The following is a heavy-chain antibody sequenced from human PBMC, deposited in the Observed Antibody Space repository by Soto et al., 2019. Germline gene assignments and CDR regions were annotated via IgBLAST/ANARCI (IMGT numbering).Heavy chain of an antibody. J-gene: IGHJ4*02. V-gene: IGHV3-23*01. Sequence: EVQLLESGGGLVQPGGSLRLSCAGSRFTFSSYAMWWVRQAPGKALECVSAISGGGETTYYADSVKGRFTISRDNSKNTLYLQINSLRAEDPAVYYCAFNSGSGSYYFDYWGQGTLVTVSS. D-gene: IGHD3-10*01. CDR1: RFTFSSYA. CDR3: AFNSGSGSYYFDY. CDR2: ISGGGETT.